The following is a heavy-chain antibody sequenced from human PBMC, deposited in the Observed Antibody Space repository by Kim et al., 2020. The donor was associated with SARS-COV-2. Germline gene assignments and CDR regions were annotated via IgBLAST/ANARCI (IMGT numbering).Heavy chain of an antibody. CDR3: ARHQRYSSGWYFAFYYYYMDV. V-gene: IGHV4-39*01. CDR2: AYYIGNT. J-gene: IGHJ6*03. CDR1: GGSLSSSSYY. Sequence: SETLSLTCTVSGGSLSSSSYYWGWIRQPPGKGLEWIGTAYYIGNTYYNPSLKSRVTISVDTSKNQFSLKLGSVTAADTAVYYCARHQRYSSGWYFAFYYYYMDVWGKGTTVTVSS. D-gene: IGHD6-19*01.